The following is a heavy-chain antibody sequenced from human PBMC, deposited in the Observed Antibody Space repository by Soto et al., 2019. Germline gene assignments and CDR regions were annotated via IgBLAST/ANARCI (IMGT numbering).Heavy chain of an antibody. CDR3: ARASSLVGEKYYDSSGYYSFDY. D-gene: IGHD3-22*01. V-gene: IGHV1-69*13. Sequence: ASVKVSCKASGGTFSSYAISWVRQAPGQGLEWMGGIIPIFGTANYAQKFQGRVTITADESTSTAYMELSSLRSEDTAVYYCARASSLVGEKYYDSSGYYSFDYWGQGTLVTVPS. J-gene: IGHJ4*02. CDR2: IIPIFGTA. CDR1: GGTFSSYA.